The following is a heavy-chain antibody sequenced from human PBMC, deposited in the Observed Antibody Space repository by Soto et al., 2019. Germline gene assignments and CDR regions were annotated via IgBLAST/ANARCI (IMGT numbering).Heavy chain of an antibody. CDR1: GFTFSSYA. J-gene: IGHJ4*02. CDR3: ARDKQRGYSYGDTLDY. D-gene: IGHD5-18*01. V-gene: IGHV3-30-3*01. Sequence: QVQLVESGGGVVQPGRSLRLSCAASGFTFSSYAMHWVRQAPGKGLEWVAVISYDGSNKYYADSVKGRFTISRDNPKNPLYLQMNSLRAEDTAVYYCARDKQRGYSYGDTLDYWGQGTLVTVSS. CDR2: ISYDGSNK.